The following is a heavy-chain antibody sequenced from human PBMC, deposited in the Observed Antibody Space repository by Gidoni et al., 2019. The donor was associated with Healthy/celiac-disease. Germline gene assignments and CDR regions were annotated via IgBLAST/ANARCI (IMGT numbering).Heavy chain of an antibody. CDR2: IWYDGSNK. D-gene: IGHD3-10*01. CDR3: ARDPTFGGEYFQH. J-gene: IGHJ1*01. CDR1: GFPFSSYG. Sequence: QVQLVESGGGVVQPGRSLRLSCAASGFPFSSYGMHWVRQAPGKGLEWVAVIWYDGSNKYYADSVKGRFTISRDNSKNTLYLQMNSLRAEDTAVYYCARDPTFGGEYFQHWGQGTLVTVSS. V-gene: IGHV3-33*01.